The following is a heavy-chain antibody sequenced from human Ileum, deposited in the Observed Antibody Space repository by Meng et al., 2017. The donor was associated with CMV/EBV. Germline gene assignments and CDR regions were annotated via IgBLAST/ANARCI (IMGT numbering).Heavy chain of an antibody. J-gene: IGHJ6*02. CDR2: IPHRGGT. CDR3: AREREVSSGNFLYYYGMDV. CDR1: GDSITSHF. V-gene: IGHV4-59*11. Sequence: SETLSLTCTVSGDSITSHFWSWIRQPPGKGLEWIRYIPHRGGTSYNTPLESRVTISLDTSKNQFSLKLSSVTAANTAVYYCAREREVSSGNFLYYYGMDVWGQGTTVTVSS. D-gene: IGHD1-26*01.